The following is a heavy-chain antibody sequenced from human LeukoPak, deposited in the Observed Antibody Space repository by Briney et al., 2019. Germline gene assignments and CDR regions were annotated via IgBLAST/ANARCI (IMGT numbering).Heavy chain of an antibody. J-gene: IGHJ4*02. CDR3: TTDPAGGARALDY. CDR1: GFTFSNAW. V-gene: IGHV3-15*01. Sequence: GGSLRLSCAASGFTFSNAWMSWVRQAPGKGLEWVGRIKSKTDGGTTDYAAPVKGRFTISREDSKNTLYLQMNSLKTEDTAVYYCTTDPAGGARALDYWGQGTLVTVSP. D-gene: IGHD1-26*01. CDR2: IKSKTDGGTT.